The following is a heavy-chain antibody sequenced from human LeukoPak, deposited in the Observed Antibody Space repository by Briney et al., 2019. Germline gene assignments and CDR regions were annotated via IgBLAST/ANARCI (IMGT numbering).Heavy chain of an antibody. CDR3: ARGRSANEYSSSSGAFDI. J-gene: IGHJ3*02. D-gene: IGHD6-6*01. V-gene: IGHV4-34*01. Sequence: PSETLSLTCAVYGGSFSGYYWSWIRQPPRKGLEWIGEINHTGSTNYNPSLKSRVTISVDTPKNQFSLKLSSVTAADTAVYYCARGRSANEYSSSSGAFDIWGQGTMVTVSS. CDR2: INHTGST. CDR1: GGSFSGYY.